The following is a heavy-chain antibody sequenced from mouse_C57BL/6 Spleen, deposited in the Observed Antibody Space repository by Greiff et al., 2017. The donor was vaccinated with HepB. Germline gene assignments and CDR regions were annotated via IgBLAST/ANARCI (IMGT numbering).Heavy chain of an antibody. V-gene: IGHV5-17*01. CDR2: ISSGSSTI. CDR3: ARAVYYAMDY. Sequence: EVKLQESGGGLVKPGGSLKLSCAASGFTFSDYGMHWVRQAPEKGLEWVAYISSGSSTIYYEDTVKGRFTISRDNAKNTLFLQMTSLRSEDTTMYYCARAVYYAMDYWGQGTSVTVSS. J-gene: IGHJ4*01. CDR1: GFTFSDYG.